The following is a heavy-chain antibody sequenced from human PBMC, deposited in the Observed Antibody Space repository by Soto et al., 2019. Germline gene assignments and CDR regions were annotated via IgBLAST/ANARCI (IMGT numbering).Heavy chain of an antibody. CDR1: GVPFDPYV. CDR3: ASRYYYDSSGYYYFDY. V-gene: IGHV3-23*01. Sequence: PGGSLRLSCVVSGVPFDPYVMAWVRQAPGKGLEWVAAIRSNTAVTHYADSMRDRFTISTSTAYMELSSLRSEDTAVYYCASRYYYDSSGYYYFDYWGQGTLVTVSS. CDR2: IRSNTAVT. D-gene: IGHD3-22*01. J-gene: IGHJ4*02.